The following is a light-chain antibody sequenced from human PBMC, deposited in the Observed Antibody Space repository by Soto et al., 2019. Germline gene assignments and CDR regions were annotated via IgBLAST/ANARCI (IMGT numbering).Light chain of an antibody. V-gene: IGLV1-47*01. CDR2: RNN. J-gene: IGLJ2*01. CDR1: SSNIGSNF. CDR3: AAWDDSLSGVV. Sequence: QSVLTQPPSASGTPGQRVTISCSGSSSNIGSNFVFWYQKFPGTAPKLLIYRNNQRPSGVPDRFSGSTSGTSASLAISGLRSEDEADYYCAAWDDSLSGVVFGGGTKLTVL.